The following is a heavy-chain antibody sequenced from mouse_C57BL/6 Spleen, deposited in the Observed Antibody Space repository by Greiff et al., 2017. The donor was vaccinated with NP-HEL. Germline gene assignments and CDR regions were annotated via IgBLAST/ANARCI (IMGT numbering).Heavy chain of an antibody. CDR2: IWTGGGT. D-gene: IGHD2-4*01. CDR1: GFSLTSYA. V-gene: IGHV2-9-1*01. CDR3: ASYDYEGYAMDY. Sequence: VKVEESGPGLVAPSQSLSITCTVSGFSLTSYAISWVRQPPGKGLDWLGVIWTGGGTNYNSALKSRLSISKDNSKSQVFLKMNSLQTDDTARYYCASYDYEGYAMDYLGQGTSVTVSS. J-gene: IGHJ4*01.